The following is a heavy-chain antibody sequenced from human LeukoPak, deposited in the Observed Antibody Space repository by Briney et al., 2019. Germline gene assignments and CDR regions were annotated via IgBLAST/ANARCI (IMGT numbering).Heavy chain of an antibody. V-gene: IGHV1-2*02. CDR1: GYTFTGYY. J-gene: IGHJ5*02. CDR3: ARGGVNNWFDP. CDR2: INPNSGTDDT. D-gene: IGHD1-26*01. Sequence: ASVKVSCKASGYTFTGYYVHWVRQAPGQGLEWMGCINPNSGTDDTNYAQKFQGRVTMTRDTAINTAYMELSRLRSDDTAVYYCARGGVNNWFDPWGQGTLVTVSS.